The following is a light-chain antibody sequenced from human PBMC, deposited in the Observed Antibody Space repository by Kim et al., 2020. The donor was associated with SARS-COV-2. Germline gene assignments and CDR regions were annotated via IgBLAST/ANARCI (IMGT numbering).Light chain of an antibody. J-gene: IGLJ2*01. CDR3: QAWDSSTVV. Sequence: VSPGQTDSITCSGDKLGDKYACWYQQKPGQSPVLVIYQDSKRPSGIPERFSGSNSGNTATLTISGTQAMDEADYYCQAWDSSTVVFGGGTKLTVL. CDR1: KLGDKY. V-gene: IGLV3-1*01. CDR2: QDS.